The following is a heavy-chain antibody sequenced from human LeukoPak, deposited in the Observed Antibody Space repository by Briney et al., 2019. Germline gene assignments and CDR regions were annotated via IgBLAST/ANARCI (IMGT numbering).Heavy chain of an antibody. V-gene: IGHV3-43*02. Sequence: PGGSLRLSCAASGFTFDDYAMHWVRQAPGKGLEWVSLISGDGGSTYYADSAKGRFTISRDNSKNSLYLQMNSLRTEDTALYYCAKDRMVYYYYYMDVWGKGTTVTVSS. CDR1: GFTFDDYA. D-gene: IGHD3-10*01. J-gene: IGHJ6*03. CDR3: AKDRMVYYYYYMDV. CDR2: ISGDGGST.